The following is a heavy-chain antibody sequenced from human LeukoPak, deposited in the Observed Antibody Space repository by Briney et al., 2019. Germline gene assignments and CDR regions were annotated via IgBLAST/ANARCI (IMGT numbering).Heavy chain of an antibody. CDR3: ARDPKVGATPDVFDI. J-gene: IGHJ3*02. D-gene: IGHD1-26*01. V-gene: IGHV3-21*01. Sequence: PGGSLRLSCAASGFTFSSYSMNWVRQAPGKGLEWVSSISSSSSYIYYADSVKGRFTISRDNAKNSLYLQMNSLRDEDTAVYYCARDPKVGATPDVFDIWGQGTMVTVSS. CDR2: ISSSSSYI. CDR1: GFTFSSYS.